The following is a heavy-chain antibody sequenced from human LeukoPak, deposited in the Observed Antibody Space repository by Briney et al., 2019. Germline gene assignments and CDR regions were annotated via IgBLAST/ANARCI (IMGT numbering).Heavy chain of an antibody. CDR2: ISYDGSNK. Sequence: GRSLRLSCAASGFTFSSYAMHWVRQAPGKALEWVAVISYDGSNKYYADSVKGRFTISRDNSKNTLYLQMNSLRAEDTAVYYCARFDDYGGNGLDYWGQGTLVTVSS. V-gene: IGHV3-30-3*01. D-gene: IGHD4-23*01. CDR1: GFTFSSYA. CDR3: ARFDDYGGNGLDY. J-gene: IGHJ4*02.